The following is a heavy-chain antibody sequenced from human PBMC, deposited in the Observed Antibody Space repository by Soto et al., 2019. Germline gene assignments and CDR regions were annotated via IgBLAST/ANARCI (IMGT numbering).Heavy chain of an antibody. D-gene: IGHD1-26*01. Sequence: VGSLRLSCAASGFTFNSYWMHWVRQAPGKGLVWVSRINSGSIGYADSVKGRFTISRDNAKNSLYLQMNSLRAEDTALYYCAKALVSWELPDYWGQGTLVTVSS. CDR2: INSGSI. V-gene: IGHV3-74*01. J-gene: IGHJ4*02. CDR3: AKALVSWELPDY. CDR1: GFTFNSYW.